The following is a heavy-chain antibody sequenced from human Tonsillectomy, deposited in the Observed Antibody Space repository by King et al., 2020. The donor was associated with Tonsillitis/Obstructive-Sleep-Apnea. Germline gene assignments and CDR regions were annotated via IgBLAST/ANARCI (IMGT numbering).Heavy chain of an antibody. CDR1: GFTFSNAW. CDR3: TTDAQTGGYST. Sequence: VQLVESGGGLVKPGGSLRLSCAASGFTFSNAWMSWVRQAPGKGLEWVGHIKTKTDGGTTDYAAPVKGRFTISRDDSKNTLYLQMNSLKTEDTAIYYCTTDAQTGGYSTWGQGTLVTVSS. D-gene: IGHD3-22*01. CDR2: IKTKTDGGTT. V-gene: IGHV3-15*01. J-gene: IGHJ5*02.